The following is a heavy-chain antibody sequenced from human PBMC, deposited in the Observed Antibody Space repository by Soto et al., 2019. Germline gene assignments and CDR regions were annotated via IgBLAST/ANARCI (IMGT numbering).Heavy chain of an antibody. V-gene: IGHV3-33*01. Sequence: GGSLRLSCAASGFTFSSYGMHWVRQAPGKGLEWVAVIWYDGSNKYYADSVKGRFTISRDNSKKTLYLQMNSLRAEDTAVYYFARDGGLYSSVNWFDPWGRGTLVTVSS. CDR3: ARDGGLYSSVNWFDP. CDR1: GFTFSSYG. CDR2: IWYDGSNK. J-gene: IGHJ5*02. D-gene: IGHD6-25*01.